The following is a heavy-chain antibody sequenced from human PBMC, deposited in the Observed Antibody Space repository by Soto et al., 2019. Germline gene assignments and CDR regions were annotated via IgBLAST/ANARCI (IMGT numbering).Heavy chain of an antibody. V-gene: IGHV1-18*01. CDR2: ISASDGRT. CDR1: GYAFSFG. CDR3: ATYYFGSGSYYRFDN. D-gene: IGHD3-10*01. J-gene: IGHJ4*02. Sequence: ASVKVSCKASGYAFSFGFSWVRQAPGQGLEWMGWISASDGRTNSAQKFRGRISLTTDTSTNTAYLDLLSLTSDDTAVYFCATYYFGSGSYYRFDNWGQGTLVTVSS.